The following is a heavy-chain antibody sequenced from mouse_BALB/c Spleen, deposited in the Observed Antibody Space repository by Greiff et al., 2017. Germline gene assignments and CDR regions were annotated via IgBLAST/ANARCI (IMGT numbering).Heavy chain of an antibody. CDR1: GYSFTGYY. CDR2: INPYNGAT. J-gene: IGHJ4*01. V-gene: IGHV1-31*01. Sequence: EVQLQQSGPELVKPGASVKISCKASGYSFTGYYMHWVKQSHVKSLEWIGRINPYNGATSYNQNFKDKASLTVDKSSSTAYMELHSLTSEDSAVYYCARAESAMDYWGQGTSVTVSS. CDR3: ARAESAMDY.